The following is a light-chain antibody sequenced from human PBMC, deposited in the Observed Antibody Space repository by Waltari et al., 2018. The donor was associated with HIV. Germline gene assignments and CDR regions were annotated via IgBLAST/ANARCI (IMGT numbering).Light chain of an antibody. J-gene: IGLJ2*01. V-gene: IGLV2-14*03. Sequence: QSALTQPASVSGSLGQSITISCTGTSSDVGGYTYVSWYQQHPGKAPKFLIYDVSDRPSGVSNRFSGSKSGNTASLTISGLQAEDEADYYCSSYTSDNTFTIFGGGTKLTVL. CDR1: SSDVGGYTY. CDR3: SSYTSDNTFTI. CDR2: DVS.